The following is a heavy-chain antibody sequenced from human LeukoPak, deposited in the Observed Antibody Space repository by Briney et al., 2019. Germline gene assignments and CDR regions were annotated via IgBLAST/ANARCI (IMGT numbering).Heavy chain of an antibody. CDR2: IYSGGST. D-gene: IGHD6-19*01. CDR1: GFTVSSNY. Sequence: GGSLRLSCAASGFTVSSNYMSWVRQAPGKGLEWVSVIYSGGSTYYADSVKGRFTISRHNSKNTLYLQMNSLRAEDTAVYYCARGVAGTEEGIDYGMDVWGQGTTVTVSS. J-gene: IGHJ6*02. V-gene: IGHV3-53*04. CDR3: ARGVAGTEEGIDYGMDV.